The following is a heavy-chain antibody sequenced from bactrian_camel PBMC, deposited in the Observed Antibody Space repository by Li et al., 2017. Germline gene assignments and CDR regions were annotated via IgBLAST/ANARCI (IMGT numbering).Heavy chain of an antibody. V-gene: IGHV3S40*01. CDR2: IDTGGGNT. J-gene: IGHJ4*01. CDR3: VRATLVGVAGLINY. Sequence: VQLVESGGGLVQPGGSLRLSCTASGFTFSSSDMSWGRQIPGKGLEWVSGIDTGGGNTYYADSVKGRFTISRDNAKDTVYLQMNSLKPEDTAVYYCVRATLVGVAGLINYWGQGTQVTVS. CDR1: GFTFSSSD. D-gene: IGHD2*01.